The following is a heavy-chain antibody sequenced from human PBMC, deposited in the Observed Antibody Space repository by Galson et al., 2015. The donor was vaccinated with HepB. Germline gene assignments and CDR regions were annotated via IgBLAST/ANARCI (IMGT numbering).Heavy chain of an antibody. CDR2: ISGRGDST. J-gene: IGHJ5*02. CDR1: GFTFSNYA. D-gene: IGHD5-12*01. V-gene: IGHV3-23*01. CDR3: AATSLPSIGPIDIRYNWFDP. Sequence: SLRLSCAASGFTFSNYAMNWVRQAPGKGLEWVSTISGRGDSTYYADSVKGRFTTSRDNSKNTLFLQMNSLGSEDTAAYYCAATSLPSIGPIDIRYNWFDPWGQGTLVTVTS.